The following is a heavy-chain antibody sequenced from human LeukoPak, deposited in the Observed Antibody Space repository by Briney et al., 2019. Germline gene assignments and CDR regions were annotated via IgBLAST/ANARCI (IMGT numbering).Heavy chain of an antibody. CDR2: INHSGST. D-gene: IGHD4-11*01. CDR1: GGSFSGYY. Sequence: PSETLSLTCAVYGGSFSGYYWSWIRQPPGKGLEWIGEINHSGSTNYNPSLKSRVTISVDRSKNQFSLKLSSVTAADTAVYYCARAGGNYNNWFDPWGQGTLVTVSS. CDR3: ARAGGNYNNWFDP. J-gene: IGHJ5*02. V-gene: IGHV4-34*01.